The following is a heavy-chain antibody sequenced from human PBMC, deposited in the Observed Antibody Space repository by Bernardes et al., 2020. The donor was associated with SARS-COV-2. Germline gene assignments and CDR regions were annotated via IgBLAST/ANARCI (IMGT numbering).Heavy chain of an antibody. CDR1: GYNFNAYY. V-gene: IGHV1-46*02. J-gene: IGHJ4*02. D-gene: IGHD2-21*01. CDR3: ATVIEGIDY. Sequence: ASVKVSCMASGYNFNAYYMHWMRQAPGQGLEWMGTINPRGDSTDYAQKFQGRVTMSRDSSTSTLYMDLSSLRSGDTAVYYCATVIEGIDYWGQGTLVSVSS. CDR2: INPRGDST.